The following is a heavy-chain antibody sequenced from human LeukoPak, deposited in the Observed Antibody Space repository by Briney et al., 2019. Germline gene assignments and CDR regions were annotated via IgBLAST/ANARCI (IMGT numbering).Heavy chain of an antibody. Sequence: GGSLRLSCAASGFTFRSYGMHGVRQAPGKELEWVAVISYDGSNKYYADSVKGRFTISRDNSKNTLYLQMNSLRAEDTAVYYCCRSMVRGVIITWYYYGMDVWGQGTTVTVSS. CDR2: ISYDGSNK. D-gene: IGHD3-10*01. J-gene: IGHJ6*02. CDR3: CRSMVRGVIITWYYYGMDV. V-gene: IGHV3-30*03. CDR1: GFTFRSYG.